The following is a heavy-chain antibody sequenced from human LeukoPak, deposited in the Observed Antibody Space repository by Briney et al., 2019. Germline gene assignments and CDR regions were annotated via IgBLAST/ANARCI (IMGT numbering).Heavy chain of an antibody. CDR3: AREVAARIDY. D-gene: IGHD6-6*01. CDR1: GGSISSYY. V-gene: IGHV4-34*01. J-gene: IGHJ4*02. Sequence: SETLSLTCTVSGGSISSYYWSWIRQPPGKGLEWIGEINHSGSTNYNPSLKSRVTISVDTSKNQFSLKLSSVTAADTAVYYCAREVAARIDYWGQGTLVTVSS. CDR2: INHSGST.